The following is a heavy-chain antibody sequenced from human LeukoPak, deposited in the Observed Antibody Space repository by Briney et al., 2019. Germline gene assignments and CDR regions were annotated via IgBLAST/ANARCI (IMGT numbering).Heavy chain of an antibody. D-gene: IGHD3-16*01. CDR2: IIPIFGTA. CDR1: GGTFSSYA. J-gene: IGHJ6*03. Sequence: SVKVSCKASGGTFSSYAISWVRQAPGRGLEWMGGIIPIFGTANYAQKFQGRVTITADKSTSTAYMELSSLRSEDTAVYYCARGAEGADQPNYYYYYMDVWGKGTTVTVSS. CDR3: ARGAEGADQPNYYYYYMDV. V-gene: IGHV1-69*06.